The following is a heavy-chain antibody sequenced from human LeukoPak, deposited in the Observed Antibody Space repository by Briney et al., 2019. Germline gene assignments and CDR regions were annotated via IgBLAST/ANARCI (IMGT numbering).Heavy chain of an antibody. Sequence: GGSLRLSCAASGFTFSSYAMSWVRQAPGKGLEWVSAISDSGDSTYYADSVKGRFTISRDNSKNTLYLQMNSVRAEDTAVYYCAKGSTYYYGSGSYRWYFDYWGQGTLVTVSS. CDR3: AKGSTYYYGSGSYRWYFDY. V-gene: IGHV3-23*01. CDR2: ISDSGDST. J-gene: IGHJ4*02. CDR1: GFTFSSYA. D-gene: IGHD3-10*01.